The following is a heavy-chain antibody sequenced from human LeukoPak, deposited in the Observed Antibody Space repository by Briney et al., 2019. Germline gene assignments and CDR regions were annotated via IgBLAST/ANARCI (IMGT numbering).Heavy chain of an antibody. CDR1: GGSISSGSYS. CDR3: ASTSWVMTNDY. CDR2: IYPRGST. D-gene: IGHD3-16*01. V-gene: IGHV4-30-2*01. Sequence: SETLSLTCAVSGGSISSGSYSWSWIRQPPGKGLEWIGYIYPRGSTYYNPSLKSRVILSLDKSANQFSLNLSSVTAADTAVYYCASTSWVMTNDYWGQGTLVTVSS. J-gene: IGHJ4*02.